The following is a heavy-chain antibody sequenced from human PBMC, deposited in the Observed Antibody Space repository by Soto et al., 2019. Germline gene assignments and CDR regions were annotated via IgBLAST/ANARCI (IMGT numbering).Heavy chain of an antibody. V-gene: IGHV4-31*11. CDR2: IYYSGST. D-gene: IGHD7-27*01. CDR1: GGSISSGGYC. Sequence: PSETLSLTCAVSGGSISSGGYCWSWIRQHPGKGLEWIGYIYYSGSTYYNPSLKSRVTISVDTSKNQFSLKLSSVTAADTAVYYCARVRGHWGESYYYFDYWGQGTLVTVSS. CDR3: ARVRGHWGESYYYFDY. J-gene: IGHJ4*02.